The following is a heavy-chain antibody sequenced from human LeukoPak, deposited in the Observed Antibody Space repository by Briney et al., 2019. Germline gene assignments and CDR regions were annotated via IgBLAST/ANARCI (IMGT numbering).Heavy chain of an antibody. CDR1: GGSFSGYY. CDR3: ARLGYYDSSGYYYRAFDI. V-gene: IGHV4-34*01. Sequence: SETLSLTCAVYGGSFSGYYWSWIRQPPGKGLEWIGEINHSGSTNYNPSLKSRVTISVDTSKNQFSLKLSFVTAADTAVYYCARLGYYDSSGYYYRAFDIWGQGTMVTVSS. CDR2: INHSGST. D-gene: IGHD3-22*01. J-gene: IGHJ3*02.